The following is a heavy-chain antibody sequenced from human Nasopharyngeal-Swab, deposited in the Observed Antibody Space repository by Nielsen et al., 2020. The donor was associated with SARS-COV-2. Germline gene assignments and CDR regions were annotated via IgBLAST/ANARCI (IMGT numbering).Heavy chain of an antibody. D-gene: IGHD5-12*01. V-gene: IGHV3-30*03. CDR2: ISFDGSKK. Sequence: GGSLRLSCAASGFTFNSHGMHWVRQAPGKGLEWVAVISFDGSKKYYADSVKGRFTISRDSSKNTLYLQMNSPRAEDTAVYYCARDTSVDIVLLYYGMDVWGQGTTVTVSS. J-gene: IGHJ6*02. CDR3: ARDTSVDIVLLYYGMDV. CDR1: GFTFNSHG.